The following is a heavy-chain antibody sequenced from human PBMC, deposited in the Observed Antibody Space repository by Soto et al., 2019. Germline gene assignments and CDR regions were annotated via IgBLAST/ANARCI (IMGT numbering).Heavy chain of an antibody. CDR1: GGTFNKYA. Sequence: QVQLEQSGAEVKKPGSSLKVSCKATGGTFNKYAISWVRQAPGQGLEWMAGIIPVYGTPNYAQRFQDRVTIVADESTTTGYMEVNSLISEDTAIYYCAIVAAYGMDVWGPGTMVIVSS. J-gene: IGHJ6*02. V-gene: IGHV1-69*01. D-gene: IGHD2-15*01. CDR3: AIVAAYGMDV. CDR2: IIPVYGTP.